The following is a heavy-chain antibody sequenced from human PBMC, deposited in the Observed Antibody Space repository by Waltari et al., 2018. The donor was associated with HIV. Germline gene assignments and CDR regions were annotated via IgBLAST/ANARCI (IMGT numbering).Heavy chain of an antibody. V-gene: IGHV3-30*18. CDR2: ISYDGSNK. Sequence: QVKLVESGGGVGQPGRSLRRACAASGLTISSYGTPWVRPAPGKGLEWVAVISYDGSNKYYADSVKGRFTISRDNSKNTLYLQMNSLRAEDTAVYYCAKDYFVVVTAAGPFDPWGQGTLVTVSS. J-gene: IGHJ5*02. D-gene: IGHD2-21*02. CDR1: GLTISSYG. CDR3: AKDYFVVVTAAGPFDP.